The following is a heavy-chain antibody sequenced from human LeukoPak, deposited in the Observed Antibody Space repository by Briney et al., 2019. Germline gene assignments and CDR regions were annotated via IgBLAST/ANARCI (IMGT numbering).Heavy chain of an antibody. CDR2: ISGSDDI. D-gene: IGHD2-21*01. J-gene: IGHJ4*02. V-gene: IGHV3-48*03. CDR3: ARESAHCGGDCYDY. CDR1: GFIFSSYE. Sequence: GSLRLSCAVSGFIFSSYEMNWVRQAPGKGLEWISYISGSDDIYYADSVKGRFTVSRDNAKSSLFLQMNSLRVEDTAVYYCARESAHCGGDCYDYWGQGTLVTVSS.